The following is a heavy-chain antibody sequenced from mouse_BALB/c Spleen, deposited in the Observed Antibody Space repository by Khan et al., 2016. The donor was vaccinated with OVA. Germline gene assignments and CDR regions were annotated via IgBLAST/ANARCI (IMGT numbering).Heavy chain of an antibody. J-gene: IGHJ3*01. CDR1: GFDFSRYW. Sequence: EVKLLESGGGLVQPGGSLKLSCAASGFDFSRYWMSWVRQAPGKGLEWIGEINPDSSTINYTPSLKDKFIISRDNAKNTLYLQMIKVRPEDAALYYCARPYRYDGRAWFAYWGQGTLVTVSA. V-gene: IGHV4-1*02. CDR2: INPDSSTI. D-gene: IGHD2-14*01. CDR3: ARPYRYDGRAWFAY.